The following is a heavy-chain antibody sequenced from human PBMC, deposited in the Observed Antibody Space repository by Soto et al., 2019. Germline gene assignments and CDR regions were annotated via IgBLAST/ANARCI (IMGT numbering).Heavy chain of an antibody. CDR1: GYTFIISD. Sequence: ASVKVSCKASGYTFIISDITGVRQSPLQGLEWMGWISAYNGNTNVPQNLQGRVILTTDTSTDTAYMELRSLRSDDTAMYYCARVRSPGHPPYNWFDPWGQGTLVTVSS. J-gene: IGHJ5*02. CDR3: ARVRSPGHPPYNWFDP. V-gene: IGHV1-18*04. CDR2: ISAYNGNT.